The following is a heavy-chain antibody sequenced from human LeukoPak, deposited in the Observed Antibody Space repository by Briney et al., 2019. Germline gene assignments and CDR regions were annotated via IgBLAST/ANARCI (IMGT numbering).Heavy chain of an antibody. CDR3: ARGGDDYGY. D-gene: IGHD4-17*01. Sequence: GGSLRLSCAASGFTFSNAWMSWVRQAPGKGLEWVGRIKSKTDGGTTDYAAPVKGRFTISRDNAKNSLYLQMNSLRAEDTAVYYCARGGDDYGYWGQGTLVTVSS. CDR2: IKSKTDGGTT. V-gene: IGHV3-15*01. CDR1: GFTFSNAW. J-gene: IGHJ4*02.